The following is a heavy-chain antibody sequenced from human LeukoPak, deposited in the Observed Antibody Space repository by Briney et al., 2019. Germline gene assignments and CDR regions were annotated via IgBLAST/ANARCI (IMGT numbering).Heavy chain of an antibody. J-gene: IGHJ4*02. Sequence: PGGSLRLSCAASGFTFSSYAMSWVRQAPGKGLEWVSAISGSGGSTYYADSVKGRFTISRDNSKDTLYLQMNSLRAEDTAVYYCAKDLGTMNYDILTGYRYFDYWGQGTLVTVSS. V-gene: IGHV3-23*01. CDR2: ISGSGGST. CDR3: AKDLGTMNYDILTGYRYFDY. D-gene: IGHD3-9*01. CDR1: GFTFSSYA.